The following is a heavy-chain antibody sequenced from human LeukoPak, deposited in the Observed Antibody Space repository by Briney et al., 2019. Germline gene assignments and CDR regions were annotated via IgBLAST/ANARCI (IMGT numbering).Heavy chain of an antibody. CDR3: ARDYYYYAMDV. V-gene: IGHV3-53*01. J-gene: IGHJ6*02. CDR1: GFTFSIYS. CDR2: IYSGGST. Sequence: GGSLRLSCAASGFTFSIYSMKWVRQAPGKGLEWVSIIYSGGSTYYADSVKGRFTISRDHSKNTLYLQMNSLRAEDTAVYYCARDYYYYAMDVWGQGTTVTVSS.